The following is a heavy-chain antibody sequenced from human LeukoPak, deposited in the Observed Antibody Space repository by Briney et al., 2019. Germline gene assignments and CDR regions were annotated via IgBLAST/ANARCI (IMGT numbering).Heavy chain of an antibody. CDR2: IYPGDSDT. CDR3: ARNLPYYDILTGYYSSLYFDY. J-gene: IGHJ4*02. Sequence: GESLKISCKGSGYSFTNYWIGWVRQMPGKGLEWMGIIYPGDSDTRYSPSFQGQVTISADKSISTAYLQWSSLKASDTAMYYCARNLPYYDILTGYYSSLYFDYWGQGTLVTVSS. V-gene: IGHV5-51*01. D-gene: IGHD3-9*01. CDR1: GYSFTNYW.